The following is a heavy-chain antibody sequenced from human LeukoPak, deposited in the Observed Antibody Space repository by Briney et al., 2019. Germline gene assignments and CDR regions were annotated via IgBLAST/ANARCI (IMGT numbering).Heavy chain of an antibody. Sequence: PSETLSLTCTVSGGSISSYYWSWIRQPPGKGLEWIGYIYYSGSTNYNPSLKSRVTISVDTSKNQFSLKLSSVTAADAAVYYCARDVYDYVWGSYRYLDYWGQGTLVTVSS. D-gene: IGHD3-16*02. CDR3: ARDVYDYVWGSYRYLDY. CDR2: IYYSGST. CDR1: GGSISSYY. J-gene: IGHJ4*02. V-gene: IGHV4-59*01.